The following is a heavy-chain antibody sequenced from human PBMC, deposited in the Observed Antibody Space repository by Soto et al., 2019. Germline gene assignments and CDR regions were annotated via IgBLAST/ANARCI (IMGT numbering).Heavy chain of an antibody. V-gene: IGHV1-69*14. D-gene: IGHD5-12*01. CDR2: IISLFGTP. CDR3: ARYVGSGYDGGDY. J-gene: IGHJ4*02. CDR1: GDTFTNHV. Sequence: QVQLVQSGGEVKKPGSSVKVSCKASGDTFTNHVFNWVRQAPGQGLEWMGGIISLFGTPHYSPRFQGGVTITADKSTATSYMQLCSHRAEDTAVYYCARYVGSGYDGGDYWGQGTLVTVSS.